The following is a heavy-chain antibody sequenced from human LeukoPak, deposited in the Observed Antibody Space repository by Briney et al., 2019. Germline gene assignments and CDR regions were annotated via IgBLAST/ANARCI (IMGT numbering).Heavy chain of an antibody. CDR3: LRDASGWFLGVQEFHF. CDR1: GYSFNTYG. CDR2: ISGHSGDT. Sequence: GASVKVSCKTSGYSFNTYGITWVRQAPGQGLEWMGWISGHSGDTQYARKFQGRVTLTTDSSTTTAYMDLRAFKSDDTAVYYCLRDASGWFLGVQEFHFWGQGTLVIVSS. D-gene: IGHD6-19*01. J-gene: IGHJ4*02. V-gene: IGHV1-18*01.